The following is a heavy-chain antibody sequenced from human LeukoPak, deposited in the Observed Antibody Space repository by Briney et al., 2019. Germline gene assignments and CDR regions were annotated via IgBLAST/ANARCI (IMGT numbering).Heavy chain of an antibody. D-gene: IGHD5-24*01. Sequence: SETLSLTCAVYGGSFSGCYWSWIRQPPGKGLEWIGEINHSGSTNYNPSLKSRVTISVDTSKNQFSLKLSSVTAADTAVYYCARGPLKNRRDGYFHGWGQGTMVTVSS. CDR2: INHSGST. CDR3: ARGPLKNRRDGYFHG. J-gene: IGHJ3*01. V-gene: IGHV4-34*01. CDR1: GGSFSGCY.